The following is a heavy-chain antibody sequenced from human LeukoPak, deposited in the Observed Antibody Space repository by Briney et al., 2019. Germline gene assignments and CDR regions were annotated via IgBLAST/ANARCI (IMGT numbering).Heavy chain of an antibody. CDR2: ITSSSSTM. Sequence: GGSLRLSGAASRFPFSSYSMNWLRHSQGKGLEWVSYITSSSSTMYYADAVKGRFAISRDNAKNSLYLQMNRLRAEDTAVYYCARKSGSSGYPFDYWGQGILVTVSS. D-gene: IGHD3-22*01. J-gene: IGHJ4*02. V-gene: IGHV3-48*01. CDR3: ARKSGSSGYPFDY. CDR1: RFPFSSYS.